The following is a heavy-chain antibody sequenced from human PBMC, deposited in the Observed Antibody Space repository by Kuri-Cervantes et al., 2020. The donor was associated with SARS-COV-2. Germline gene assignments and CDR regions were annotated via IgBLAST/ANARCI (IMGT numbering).Heavy chain of an antibody. Sequence: ASVKVSCKASGYTFTSYAMNWVRQAPGQGLEWMGWINTNTGNPTYAQGFTGRFVFSLDTSVSTAYLQISSLKAEDTAVYYCARDPEWIQLRWSTAWFDPWGQGTLVTVSS. J-gene: IGHJ5*02. CDR1: GYTFTSYA. D-gene: IGHD5-18*01. CDR3: ARDPEWIQLRWSTAWFDP. V-gene: IGHV7-4-1*02. CDR2: INTNTGNP.